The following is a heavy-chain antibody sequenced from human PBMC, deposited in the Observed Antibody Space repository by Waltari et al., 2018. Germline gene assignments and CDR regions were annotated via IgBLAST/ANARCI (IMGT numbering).Heavy chain of an antibody. V-gene: IGHV4-34*01. CDR1: GGSLSDYW. J-gene: IGHJ4*02. Sequence: QVQLQQWGAGLLKPSETLSLTCAVYGGSLSDYWWSWIRQPPGKGLEWIGEINHSGSTNYNPSLKSRVTMSVDTSKNQFSLNLSSVTAADTAVYYCARGRDYVWNLLWGQGTLVTVSS. D-gene: IGHD3-16*01. CDR3: ARGRDYVWNLL. CDR2: INHSGST.